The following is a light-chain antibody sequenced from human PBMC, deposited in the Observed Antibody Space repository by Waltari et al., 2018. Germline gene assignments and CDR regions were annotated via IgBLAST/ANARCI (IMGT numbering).Light chain of an antibody. CDR2: YIS. V-gene: IGKV1D-12*01. CDR1: QGLDNW. J-gene: IGKJ4*01. CDR3: QQASRFPRT. Sequence: DIQMTQSPSSVSASVGDRVTIPCRASQGLDNWVSWYQQKPGEAPRLLLYYISNLETGVPSRFSGSGSGTDFTLTINSLQPEDYATYYCQQASRFPRTFGGGTKVDVK.